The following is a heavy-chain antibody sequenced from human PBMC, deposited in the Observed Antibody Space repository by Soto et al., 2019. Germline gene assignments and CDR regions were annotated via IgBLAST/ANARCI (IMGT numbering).Heavy chain of an antibody. J-gene: IGHJ5*02. CDR1: GYSFTSYW. CDR2: IYPGDSDT. V-gene: IGHV5-51*01. CDR3: ARRSDWFDI. Sequence: GESLKISCKASGYSFTSYWIGWVRQMPGKGLEWMGIIYPGDSDTRYSPSFQGQVTISVDKSISTAYLQWSSLRASDTDMFYCARRSDWFDIWGQGTLVTVSS.